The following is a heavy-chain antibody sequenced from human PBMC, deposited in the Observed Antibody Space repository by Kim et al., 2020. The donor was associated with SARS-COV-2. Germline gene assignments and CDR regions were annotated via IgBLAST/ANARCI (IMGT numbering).Heavy chain of an antibody. CDR3: AKFLRAERGLQWLDRLTGWFDP. V-gene: IGHV3-23*01. CDR2: ISGSGGST. Sequence: GGSLRLSCAASGFTFSSYAMSWVRQAPGKGLEWVSAISGSGGSTYYADSVKGRFTISRDNSKNTLYLQMNSLRAEDTAVYYCAKFLRAERGLQWLDRLTGWFDPWGQGTLVTVSS. CDR1: GFTFSSYA. D-gene: IGHD6-19*01. J-gene: IGHJ5*02.